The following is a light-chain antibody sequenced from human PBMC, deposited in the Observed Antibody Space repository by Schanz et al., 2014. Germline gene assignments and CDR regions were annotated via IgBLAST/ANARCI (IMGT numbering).Light chain of an antibody. V-gene: IGLV2-18*01. CDR2: DVT. CDR1: SSDVGGYNR. J-gene: IGLJ2*01. CDR3: AAWDDSLNGVV. Sequence: QSALTQPPSVSGSPGQSVTISCTGTSSDVGGYNRVSWYQQPPGTAPKLMIYDVTNRPSGVPDRFSGSKSGSTASLTIAGLRAEDEADYYCAAWDDSLNGVVFGGGTKLTVL.